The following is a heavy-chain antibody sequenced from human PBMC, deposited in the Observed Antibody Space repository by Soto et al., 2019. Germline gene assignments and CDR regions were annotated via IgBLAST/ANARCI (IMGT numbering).Heavy chain of an antibody. CDR1: GGSFSGYY. CDR2: INDRGSI. CDR3: ARESHDILTGPPWVWYFDL. J-gene: IGHJ2*01. Sequence: QVQLQQWGAGPLRPLETLSLTCGVSGGSFSGYYWAWIRQSPGKGLEWIGEINDRGSINYNPSLKSRVSISVDPSKIHYSLILRSVTAADTAVYYCARESHDILTGPPWVWYFDLWGRGILVTVSS. V-gene: IGHV4-34*01. D-gene: IGHD3-9*01.